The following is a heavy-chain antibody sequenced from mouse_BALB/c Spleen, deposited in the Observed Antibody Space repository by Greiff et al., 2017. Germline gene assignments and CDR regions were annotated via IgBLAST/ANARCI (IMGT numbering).Heavy chain of an antibody. D-gene: IGHD2-4*01. V-gene: IGHV5-9-4*01. J-gene: IGHJ4*01. CDR2: ISSGGSYT. Sequence: EVQGVESGGGLVKPGGSLKLSCAASGFTFSSYAMSWVRQSPEKRLEWVAEISSGGSYTYYPDTVTGRFTISRDNAKNTLYLEMSSLRSEDTAMYDCARGGNDYDEGSYYAMDYWGQGTSVTVSS. CDR3: ARGGNDYDEGSYYAMDY. CDR1: GFTFSSYA.